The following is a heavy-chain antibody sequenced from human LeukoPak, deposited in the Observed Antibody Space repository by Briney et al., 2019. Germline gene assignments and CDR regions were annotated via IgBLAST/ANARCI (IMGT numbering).Heavy chain of an antibody. CDR3: ARRLTQYDCFDP. D-gene: IGHD2-2*01. CDR1: GDSVSSNSVS. V-gene: IGHV6-1*01. Sequence: SQTLSLTCAISGDSVSSNSVSWNWIRQSPSRGLEWLGRTYYRSTWYNDYAVSVRGRITVNPDTSKNQFSLHLNSVTPEDTAVYYCARRLTQYDCFDPWGQGILVTVSS. CDR2: TYYRSTWYN. J-gene: IGHJ5*02.